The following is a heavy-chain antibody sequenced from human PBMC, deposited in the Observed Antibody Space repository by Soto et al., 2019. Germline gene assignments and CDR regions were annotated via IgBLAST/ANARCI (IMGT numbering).Heavy chain of an antibody. CDR2: MNPNSGNT. CDR3: ERRVLHRRYYYYYMDV. V-gene: IGHV1-8*01. D-gene: IGHD4-4*01. CDR1: GYTFTSYD. J-gene: IGHJ6*03. Sequence: QVQLVQSGAEVKKPGASVKVSCKASGYTFTSYDINWVRQATGQGLEWMGWMNPNSGNTGYAQKFQGRVTMTRSTSISTAYMELSSLRSEDTAVYYCERRVLHRRYYYYYMDVWGKGTTVTVSS.